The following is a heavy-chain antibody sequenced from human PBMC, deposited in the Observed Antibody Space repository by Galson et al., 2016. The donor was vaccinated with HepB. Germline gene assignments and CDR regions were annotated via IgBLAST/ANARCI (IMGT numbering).Heavy chain of an antibody. V-gene: IGHV4-59*01. J-gene: IGHJ4*02. D-gene: IGHD3-3*02. Sequence: SETLSLTCTISGDSNSRYYWSWVRQSPEKGLEWIGDISYSGSTKYNPSLKSRVTISGDMSKSQFSLKLNSVTAADTATYYCAGQMPALISIDWWGRGTLVTVSA. CDR1: GDSNSRYY. CDR2: ISYSGST. CDR3: AGQMPALISIDW.